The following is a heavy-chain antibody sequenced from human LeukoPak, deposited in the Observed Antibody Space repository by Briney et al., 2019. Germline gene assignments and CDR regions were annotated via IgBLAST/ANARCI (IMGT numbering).Heavy chain of an antibody. CDR3: AKGAQPGERLTPYDY. CDR1: GFTFDDYA. CDR2: ISWNSGSI. J-gene: IGHJ4*02. Sequence: GGSLRLSCAASGFTFDDYAMHWVRQAPGKGLEWVSGISWNSGSIGYADSVKGRFTISRDNAKNSLYLQMNSLRAEDTALYYCAKGAQPGERLTPYDYWGQGTLVTVSS. D-gene: IGHD6-25*01. V-gene: IGHV3-9*01.